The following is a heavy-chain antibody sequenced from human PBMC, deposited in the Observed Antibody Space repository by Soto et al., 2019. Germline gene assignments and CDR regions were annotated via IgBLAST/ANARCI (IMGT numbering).Heavy chain of an antibody. Sequence: SETLSVSCTVSGGSISSSGYYWGWIRQPPGKGLEWIGSIYYSGSTYYNPSLKSRVTISVDTSKNQFSLKLSSVTAADTAVYYCARWEKDIVVVPAAMQSEYFQHWGQGTLVTVSS. CDR2: IYYSGST. V-gene: IGHV4-39*01. D-gene: IGHD2-2*01. CDR3: ARWEKDIVVVPAAMQSEYFQH. CDR1: GGSISSSGYY. J-gene: IGHJ1*01.